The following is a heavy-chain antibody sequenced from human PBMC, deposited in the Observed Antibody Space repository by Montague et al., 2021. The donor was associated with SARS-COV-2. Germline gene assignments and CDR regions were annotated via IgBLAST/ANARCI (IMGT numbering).Heavy chain of an antibody. D-gene: IGHD3-9*01. CDR1: GGSLTKHY. Sequence: SETLSLTCAVYGGSLTKHYWTWVRQPPGNGLEWVGEVNQSGRTTHYNPSLRSRVTISVDRSNNQVSLTLESVTAADTAVYYCARVPLHFDGFDYWGQGSLVTVSS. J-gene: IGHJ4*02. V-gene: IGHV4-34*01. CDR2: VNQSGRTT. CDR3: ARVPLHFDGFDY.